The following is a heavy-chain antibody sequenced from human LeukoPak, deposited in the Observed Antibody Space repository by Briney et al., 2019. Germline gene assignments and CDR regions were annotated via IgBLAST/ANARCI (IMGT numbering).Heavy chain of an antibody. CDR1: GGSISNYY. CDR2: IYTAGST. CDR3: AREQGYSGFDN. Sequence: KASETLSLTCIVSGGSISNYYWSWIRQPAGKGLEWIGRIYTAGSTDYNPSLKSRVIMSVDTSKNQYSLKLTSVTAADTVVYYCAREQGYSGFDNWGQGTLVTVSS. J-gene: IGHJ4*02. D-gene: IGHD5-12*01. V-gene: IGHV4-4*07.